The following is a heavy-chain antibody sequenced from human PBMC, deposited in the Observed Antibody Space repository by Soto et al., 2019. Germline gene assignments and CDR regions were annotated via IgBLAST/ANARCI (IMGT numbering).Heavy chain of an antibody. V-gene: IGHV4-59*08. J-gene: IGHJ4*02. D-gene: IGHD1-26*01. CDR3: ARHVGNSPPGS. Sequence: PSETLSLTCAVYGGSFSGYSWTWIRQPPGKGLEWIGYIYYSGSAYYNPSLKSRVTISVDTSKNQFSLKLTSVTAADTAVYHCARHVGNSPPGSWGQGTLVTVSS. CDR1: GGSFSGYS. CDR2: IYYSGSA.